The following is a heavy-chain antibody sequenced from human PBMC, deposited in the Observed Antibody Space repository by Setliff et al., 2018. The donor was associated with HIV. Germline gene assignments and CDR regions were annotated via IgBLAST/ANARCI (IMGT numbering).Heavy chain of an antibody. D-gene: IGHD6-6*01. Sequence: GGSLRLSCAASGFTFRNYWMHWVRQAPGKGLVWVSGISSTGGTTYYADSVKCRFTIARDNSKNTLLLQMNSLRAEDTAVYYCARLPQDVRSSIDFWGQGTLVTVS. CDR2: ISSTGGTT. V-gene: IGHV3-74*01. J-gene: IGHJ4*02. CDR1: GFTFRNYW. CDR3: ARLPQDVRSSIDF.